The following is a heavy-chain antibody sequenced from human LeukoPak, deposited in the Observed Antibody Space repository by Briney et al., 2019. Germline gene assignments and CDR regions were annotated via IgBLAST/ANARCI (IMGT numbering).Heavy chain of an antibody. V-gene: IGHV1-69*04. Sequence: SVKVSCKASGGTFSSYAISWVRQAPGQGLEWMGRIIPILGIANYAQKFQGRVTITADKSTSTAYMELSSLRSEDTAVYYCAREGFRIQLWLPVAWGQGTLVTVSS. CDR3: AREGFRIQLWLPVA. J-gene: IGHJ5*02. CDR2: IIPILGIA. CDR1: GGTFSSYA. D-gene: IGHD5-18*01.